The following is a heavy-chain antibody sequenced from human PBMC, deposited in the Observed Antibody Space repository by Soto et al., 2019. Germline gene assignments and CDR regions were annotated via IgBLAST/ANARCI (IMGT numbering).Heavy chain of an antibody. J-gene: IGHJ3*02. D-gene: IGHD3-22*01. CDR3: AREGGSYDSGGYLIRGAFDI. V-gene: IGHV4-31*03. Sequence: QVQLQESGPGLVKPSQTLSLTCSVSGDSISRIDYYWTWIRQHPEKGLEWIGNIYFRGNTYYSPSLESRLTISVDTSKSQFSLKVTSVTAADTAVYYCAREGGSYDSGGYLIRGAFDIWGQGTMVTVSS. CDR1: GDSISRIDYY. CDR2: IYFRGNT.